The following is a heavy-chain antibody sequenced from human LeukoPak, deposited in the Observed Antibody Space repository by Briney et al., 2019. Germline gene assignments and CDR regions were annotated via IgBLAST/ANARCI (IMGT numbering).Heavy chain of an antibody. V-gene: IGHV3-21*01. Sequence: GGSLRLSCAASGFTFSSCGFNWVRQAPGKGLEWVSSIGPTGCDRYYADSVRCRFTISRDNAKNSMYLQMDSLRDEDTAVYYCATETIGRHYDYWGQGTLLTVSS. CDR3: ATETIGRHYDY. CDR2: IGPTGCDR. D-gene: IGHD1-14*01. CDR1: GFTFSSCG. J-gene: IGHJ4*02.